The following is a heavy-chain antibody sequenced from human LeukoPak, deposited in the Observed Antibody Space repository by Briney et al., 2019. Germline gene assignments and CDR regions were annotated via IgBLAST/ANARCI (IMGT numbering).Heavy chain of an antibody. CDR1: GGTFSSYA. CDR3: AISSTIFVVVDSSSFDY. D-gene: IGHD3-3*01. J-gene: IGHJ4*02. V-gene: IGHV1-69*05. CDR2: IIPIFGTA. Sequence: ASVKVSYKASGGTFSSYAISWVRQAPGQGLEWMGGIIPIFGTANYAQKFQGRVTITTDESTSTAYMELSSLRSEDTAVYYCAISSTIFVVVDSSSFDYWGQGTLDTVSS.